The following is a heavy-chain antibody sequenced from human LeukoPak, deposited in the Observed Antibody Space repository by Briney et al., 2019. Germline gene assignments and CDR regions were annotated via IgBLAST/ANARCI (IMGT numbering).Heavy chain of an antibody. D-gene: IGHD6-19*01. V-gene: IGHV4-4*07. CDR1: GGSISSYY. Sequence: PSETLSLTCTVSGGSISSYYWSWIRQPAGKGLEWIGRIYTSGSTNYNPSLKSRVTMSVDTSKNQFSLKLSSVTAADTAVYYCASEKGGGMAVENWFDPWGQGTLVTVSS. CDR3: ASEKGGGMAVENWFDP. CDR2: IYTSGST. J-gene: IGHJ5*02.